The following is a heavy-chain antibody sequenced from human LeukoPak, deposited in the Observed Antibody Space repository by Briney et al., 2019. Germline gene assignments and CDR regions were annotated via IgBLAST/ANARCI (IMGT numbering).Heavy chain of an antibody. CDR3: AKEGYSSSWYHDY. CDR2: IRYDGSNK. D-gene: IGHD6-13*01. J-gene: IGHJ4*02. V-gene: IGHV3-30*02. CDR1: GFTFSSYG. Sequence: GGSLRLSCAASGFTFSSYGMHWVRQAPGKGLEWVAFIRYDGSNKYYADSVKGRFTISRDNSKNTLYLQMNSLRAEDTAVYYCAKEGYSSSWYHDYWGQGTLVTVPS.